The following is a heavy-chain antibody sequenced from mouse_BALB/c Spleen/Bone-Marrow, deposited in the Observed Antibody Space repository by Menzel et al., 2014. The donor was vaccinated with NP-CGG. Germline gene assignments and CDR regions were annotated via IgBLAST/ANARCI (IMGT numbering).Heavy chain of an antibody. CDR3: ARHAYYDQTEVSFVY. CDR2: ISGGGSYT. Sequence: EVQLVESGGGLVKSGGSLKLSCAASGFTFNSYGMSWVRQTPEKRLEWVATISGGGSYTFYPDGVKGRFTISRDNAKNNLYLQLSSLRSEDTALYYCARHAYYDQTEVSFVYWGQGTLVTVSA. J-gene: IGHJ3*01. V-gene: IGHV5-9-2*01. CDR1: GFTFNSYG. D-gene: IGHD2-4*01.